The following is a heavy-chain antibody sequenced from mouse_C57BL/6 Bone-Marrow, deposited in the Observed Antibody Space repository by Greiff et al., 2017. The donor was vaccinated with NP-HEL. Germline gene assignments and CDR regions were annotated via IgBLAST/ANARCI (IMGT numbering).Heavy chain of an antibody. V-gene: IGHV1-54*01. CDR3: ARGYYGSSSFYFDY. J-gene: IGHJ2*01. D-gene: IGHD1-1*01. CDR1: GYAFTNYL. CDR2: INPGSGGT. Sequence: QVQLQQSGAELVRPGTSVKVSCKASGYAFTNYLIEWVKQRPGQGLEWIGVINPGSGGTNYNEKVKGKATLTADKSSSTAYMQLSSLTSEDSAGYFCARGYYGSSSFYFDYWGQGTTLTVSS.